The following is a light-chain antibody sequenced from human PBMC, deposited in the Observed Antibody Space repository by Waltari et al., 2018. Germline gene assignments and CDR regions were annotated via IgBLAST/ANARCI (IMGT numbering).Light chain of an antibody. Sequence: QSALTQPASVSGSPGQSITISCTGTSSDVGRYNYLSWYQQSPGNAPKLMIYDVSKRPSGVSNRFSGSKSGNTASLTISGLQAEDEADYYCSSYTSSSVYVFGTETKVTVL. J-gene: IGLJ1*01. CDR1: SSDVGRYNY. CDR3: SSYTSSSVYV. V-gene: IGLV2-14*01. CDR2: DVS.